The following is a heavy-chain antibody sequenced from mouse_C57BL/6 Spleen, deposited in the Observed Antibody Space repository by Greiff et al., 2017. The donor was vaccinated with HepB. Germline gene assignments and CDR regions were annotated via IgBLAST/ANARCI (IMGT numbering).Heavy chain of an antibody. D-gene: IGHD1-1*01. Sequence: EVKLMESEGGLVQPGSSMKLSCTASGFTFSDYYMAWVRQVPEKGLEWVANINYDGSSTYYLDSLKSRFIISRDNAKNILYLQMSSLKSEDTATYYCARGSYGSSHFDYWGQGTTLTVSS. CDR1: GFTFSDYY. CDR2: INYDGSST. J-gene: IGHJ2*01. V-gene: IGHV5-16*01. CDR3: ARGSYGSSHFDY.